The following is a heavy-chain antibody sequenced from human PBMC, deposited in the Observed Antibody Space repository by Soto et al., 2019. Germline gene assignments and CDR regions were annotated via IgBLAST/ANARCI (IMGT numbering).Heavy chain of an antibody. CDR2: ISTSNGNT. V-gene: IGHV1-18*04. D-gene: IGHD2-2*01. J-gene: IGHJ6*02. Sequence: AASVKVSCKASGYTFISYGISWVRQAPGQGLEWLGWISTSNGNTNYAQEVQGRVTMTTDTSTTTAYMELRSLRSDDTAVYYCARDRYCSSTSCFYYYHYGMDVWGQGTTATVSS. CDR3: ARDRYCSSTSCFYYYHYGMDV. CDR1: GYTFISYG.